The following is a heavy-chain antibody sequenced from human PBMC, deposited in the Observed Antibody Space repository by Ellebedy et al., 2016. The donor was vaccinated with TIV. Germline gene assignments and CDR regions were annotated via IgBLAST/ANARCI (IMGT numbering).Heavy chain of an antibody. J-gene: IGHJ4*02. CDR2: INAGNGNT. D-gene: IGHD4-17*01. CDR3: ARDRDYGTFDY. CDR1: GYTFTSYA. Sequence: AASVKVSCKASGYTFTSYAMHWVRQAPGQRLEWMGWINAGNGNTKYSQKFQGRVTITRDTSASTAYMVLSSLRSEDTAVYYCARDRDYGTFDYWGQGTLVTVSS. V-gene: IGHV1-3*01.